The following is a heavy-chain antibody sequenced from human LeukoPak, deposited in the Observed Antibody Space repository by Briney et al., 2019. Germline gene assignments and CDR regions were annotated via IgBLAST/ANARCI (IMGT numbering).Heavy chain of an antibody. CDR3: ARGAGGYDCDY. CDR2: LYSGGSA. D-gene: IGHD5-12*01. Sequence: PGGSLRLSCAASGFTVSSNYMSWVRQASEKGLEWVSILYSGGSAYYADSVKGRFTISRDNSKNTLYLQMNSLRVEDTAVYYCARGAGGYDCDYWGQGTLVTVSS. CDR1: GFTVSSNY. J-gene: IGHJ4*02. V-gene: IGHV3-53*01.